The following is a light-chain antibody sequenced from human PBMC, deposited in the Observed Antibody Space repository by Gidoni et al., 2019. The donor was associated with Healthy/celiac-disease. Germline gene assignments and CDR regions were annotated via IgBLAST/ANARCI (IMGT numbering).Light chain of an antibody. V-gene: IGKV1-5*01. Sequence: DIQMHQSHSTLSASVGDRVTITCRASQSISSWLAWYQQKPGKAPKLLIYDASSVESGVPSRFSGSGSGTEFTLTISSLQPDDFATYYCQQFDSYPTFGQGTKVEIK. CDR1: QSISSW. J-gene: IGKJ1*01. CDR3: QQFDSYPT. CDR2: DAS.